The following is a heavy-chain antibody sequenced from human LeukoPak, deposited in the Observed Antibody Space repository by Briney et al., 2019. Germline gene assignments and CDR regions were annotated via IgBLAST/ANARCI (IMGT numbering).Heavy chain of an antibody. CDR3: SRQPGAAVQTYYYYYMDV. Sequence: PGGSLRLSCAASGFTFSGSAMHWVRQASGKGLEWVGRIRCKASNYATAYAASVKGRFTISRDDSKNTAYLQMNSLKTEDTAVYYCSRQPGAAVQTYYYYYMDVWGKGTTVTVSS. CDR2: IRCKASNYAT. J-gene: IGHJ6*03. V-gene: IGHV3-73*01. D-gene: IGHD1-1*01. CDR1: GFTFSGSA.